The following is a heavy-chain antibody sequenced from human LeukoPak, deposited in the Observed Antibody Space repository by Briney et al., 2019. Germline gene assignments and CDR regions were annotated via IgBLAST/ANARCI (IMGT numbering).Heavy chain of an antibody. V-gene: IGHV4-59*01. J-gene: IGHJ4*02. CDR1: SGSITNYY. Sequence: PSETLSLTCTVSSGSITNYYWSWIRQPPGKGLEWIGFIYYSGNTNYNPSLKSRVTISVDTSKNQFSLKLSSMTAADTAVYYCARDAFWSGYYLIDYWGQGTLVTVSS. D-gene: IGHD3-3*01. CDR2: IYYSGNT. CDR3: ARDAFWSGYYLIDY.